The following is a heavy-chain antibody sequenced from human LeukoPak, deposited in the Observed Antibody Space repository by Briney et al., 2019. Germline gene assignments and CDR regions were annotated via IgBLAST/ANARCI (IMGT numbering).Heavy chain of an antibody. V-gene: IGHV3-23*01. J-gene: IGHJ3*02. CDR2: VGGGET. D-gene: IGHD2-8*01. Sequence: PGGSLRLSCAASGFTFNNYAMNWVRQAPGKGLEWVSVVGGGETYYTDPVKGRFTISRDNSKNTVSLEMNSLRPEDTAVYYCAKDAWSGNGIYDPFDIWGQGTMVTVSS. CDR3: AKDAWSGNGIYDPFDI. CDR1: GFTFNNYA.